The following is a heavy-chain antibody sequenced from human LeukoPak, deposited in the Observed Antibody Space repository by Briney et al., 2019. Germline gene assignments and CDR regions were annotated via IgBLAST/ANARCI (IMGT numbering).Heavy chain of an antibody. CDR3: ARGRGYSYLGLYYYYSSGYYGDY. D-gene: IGHD3-22*01. Sequence: ASVKVSCKASGYTFTSYDINWVRQATGQGLEWMGWMNPNSGNTGYAQKFQGRVTMTRNTSISTAYMELSSLRSEDTAVYYCARGRGYSYLGLYYYYSSGYYGDYWGQGTLVTVS. CDR1: GYTFTSYD. J-gene: IGHJ4*02. CDR2: MNPNSGNT. V-gene: IGHV1-8*01.